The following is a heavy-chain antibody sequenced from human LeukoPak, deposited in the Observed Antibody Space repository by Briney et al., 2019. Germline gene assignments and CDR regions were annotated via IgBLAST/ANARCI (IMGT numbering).Heavy chain of an antibody. CDR2: IYTSGST. Sequence: PSQTLSLTCTVSGGSITSGSYYWSWIRQPPGKGLEWIGRIYTSGSTNYNPSLKSRVTISVDTSKNQFSLKLSSVTAADTAVYYCARDHGTVALDAFHIWGQGTMVTVSS. V-gene: IGHV4-61*02. CDR1: GGSITSGSYY. CDR3: ARDHGTVALDAFHI. D-gene: IGHD4-11*01. J-gene: IGHJ3*02.